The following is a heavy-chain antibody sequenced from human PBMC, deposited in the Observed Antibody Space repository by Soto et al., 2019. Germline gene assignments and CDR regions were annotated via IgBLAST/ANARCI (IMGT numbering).Heavy chain of an antibody. V-gene: IGHV6-1*01. J-gene: IGHJ6*02. D-gene: IGHD1-26*01. CDR3: ARGGGSGSYPYYYYGMDV. CDR2: TYYRSKWYN. Sequence: SQTLSLTCAISGDSVSSNSAAWNWIRQSPSRGLEWLGRTYYRSKWYNDYAVSVKSRITINPDTSKNQFSLQLNSVTPEDTAVYYCARGGGSGSYPYYYYGMDVWGQGTTVTVS. CDR1: GDSVSSNSAA.